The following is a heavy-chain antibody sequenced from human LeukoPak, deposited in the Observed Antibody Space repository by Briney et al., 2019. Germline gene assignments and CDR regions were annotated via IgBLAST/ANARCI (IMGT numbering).Heavy chain of an antibody. V-gene: IGHV3-48*02. Sequence: GGSLRLSCAASGFTLSSYNMNWVRQAPGKGLEWISYITTSIDIISYADSVKGRFTISRDNAKNSLYLQMDSLRDEDTAVYYCVRDHNYYFGYWGQGILVTVSS. CDR3: VRDHNYYFGY. J-gene: IGHJ4*02. CDR2: ITTSIDII. CDR1: GFTLSSYN.